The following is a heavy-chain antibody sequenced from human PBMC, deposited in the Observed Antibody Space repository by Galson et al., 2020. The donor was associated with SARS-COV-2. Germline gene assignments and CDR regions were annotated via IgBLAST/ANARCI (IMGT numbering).Heavy chain of an antibody. CDR3: ARAPTLYSSSWYYYYYGMDV. V-gene: IGHV3-21*01. CDR2: ISSSSSYI. J-gene: IGHJ6*02. CDR1: GFTFSSYS. Sequence: GGSLRLSCAASGFTFSSYSMNWVRQAPGKGLEWVSSISSSSSYIYYADSVKGRFTISRDNAKNSLYLQMNSLRAEDTAVYYCARAPTLYSSSWYYYYYGMDVWGQGTTVTVSS. D-gene: IGHD6-13*01.